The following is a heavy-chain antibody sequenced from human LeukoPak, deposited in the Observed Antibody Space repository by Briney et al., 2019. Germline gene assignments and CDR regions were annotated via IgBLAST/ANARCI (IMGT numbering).Heavy chain of an antibody. CDR1: GFNVSNTY. Sequence: GGSLTLSCVVTGFNVSNTYMSWVRQAPGKGLEWVSDIYSGGRTYYADSVKGRFTMSRDNSKNTLYFQMNSLTAEDTAVYFCARGTWNPARRDSWGQGTLVTVSS. J-gene: IGHJ4*02. CDR3: ARGTWNPARRDS. CDR2: IYSGGRT. D-gene: IGHD1-1*01. V-gene: IGHV3-53*01.